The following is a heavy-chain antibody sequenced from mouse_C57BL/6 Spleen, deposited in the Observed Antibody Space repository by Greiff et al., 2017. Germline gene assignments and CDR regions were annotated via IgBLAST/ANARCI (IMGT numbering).Heavy chain of an antibody. CDR2: IWSGGST. V-gene: IGHV2-2*01. CDR3: ARIYYDYDYYAMDY. Sequence: QVQLQQSGPGLVQPSQSLSITCTVSGFSLTSYGVHWVRQSPGKGLEWLGVIWSGGSTDYNAAFISRLSISKDNSKIQVFFKMNSLQADDTAIYYCARIYYDYDYYAMDYWGQGTSVTVSS. J-gene: IGHJ4*01. D-gene: IGHD2-4*01. CDR1: GFSLTSYG.